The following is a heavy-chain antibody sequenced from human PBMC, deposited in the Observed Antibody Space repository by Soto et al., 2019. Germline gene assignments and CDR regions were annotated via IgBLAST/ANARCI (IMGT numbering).Heavy chain of an antibody. J-gene: IGHJ5*01. CDR1: GDSVSSSSVT. D-gene: IGHD1-26*01. V-gene: IGHV6-1*01. Sequence: SQTLSLTXAISGDSVSSSSVTWNWIRHSPSRGLEWLGRTYYRSKWYNDYAESVKSRITINPDTSKTQFSLHLNSVTPEDTAVYYCVRLIGNSWLDFWGQGTLVTVSS. CDR3: VRLIGNSWLDF. CDR2: TYYRSKWYN.